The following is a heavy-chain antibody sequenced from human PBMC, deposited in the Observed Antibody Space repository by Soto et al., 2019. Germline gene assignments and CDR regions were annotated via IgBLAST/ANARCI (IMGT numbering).Heavy chain of an antibody. CDR2: ISGSGGST. CDR1: GFTFSSYA. D-gene: IGHD3-10*01. J-gene: IGHJ6*02. V-gene: IGHV3-23*01. CDR3: AKDHRSTGTGSGSYWPLPGYYGMDV. Sequence: GGSLRLSCAASGFTFSSYAMSWVRQAPGKGLEWVSAISGSGGSTYYADSVKGRFTISRDNSKNTLYLQMNSLRAEDTAVYYCAKDHRSTGTGSGSYWPLPGYYGMDVWGQGTTVTVSS.